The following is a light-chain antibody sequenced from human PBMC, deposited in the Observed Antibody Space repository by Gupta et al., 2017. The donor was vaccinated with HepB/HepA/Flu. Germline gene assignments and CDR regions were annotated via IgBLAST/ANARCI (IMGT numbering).Light chain of an antibody. CDR3: AAWDDSRNGWV. V-gene: IGLV1-36*01. Sequence: QSVLTHPPSVSEAPSQRVTISCSGSSSNIGNNAVNWYQQLPGKAPKLLIYYDELLPSGVSDRFSGSKSGTSASLAISGLQAEDEADYYCAAWDDSRNGWVFGGGTKLTVL. J-gene: IGLJ3*02. CDR1: SSNIGNNA. CDR2: YDE.